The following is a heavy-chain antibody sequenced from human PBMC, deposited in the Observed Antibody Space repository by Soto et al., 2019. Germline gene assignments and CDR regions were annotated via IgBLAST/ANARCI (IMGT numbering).Heavy chain of an antibody. J-gene: IGHJ5*02. CDR3: ARDAFRWDYSNYCWFAT. CDR1: GYTVTSYY. Sequence: QVQLVQSGAEVRAPGASVKVSCKASGYTVTSYYIHWVRQAPGQGFEWIGIINPGAGGRSYAQKFQCRVTSTRDTSTSTVYMELSGLRSDDTAVYHWARDAFRWDYSNYCWFATWCQGTLVTVSS. CDR2: INPGAGGR. D-gene: IGHD4-4*01. V-gene: IGHV1-46*01.